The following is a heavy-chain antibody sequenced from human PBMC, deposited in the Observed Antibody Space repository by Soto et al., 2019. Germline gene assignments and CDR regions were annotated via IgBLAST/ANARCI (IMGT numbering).Heavy chain of an antibody. Sequence: GASVKVSCEASGYTFTTYAITWVRQAPGQGLEWMGWISAYNGNTNYAQKLQGRVTMTTDTSTSTVYMELRSLRSDDTAVYYCARIVGADRRWFDPWGQGTLVTVSS. J-gene: IGHJ5*02. CDR2: ISAYNGNT. D-gene: IGHD1-26*01. CDR3: ARIVGADRRWFDP. CDR1: GYTFTTYA. V-gene: IGHV1-18*01.